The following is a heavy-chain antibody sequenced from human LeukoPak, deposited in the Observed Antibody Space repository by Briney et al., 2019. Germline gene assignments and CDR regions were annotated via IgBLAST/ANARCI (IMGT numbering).Heavy chain of an antibody. J-gene: IGHJ4*02. D-gene: IGHD1-1*01. V-gene: IGHV1-18*01. CDR3: ARRQGTTLNFDY. CDR1: GYTFTTFG. Sequence: ASVKVSCKASGYTFTTFGITWVRQAPGQGLEWMGWINAYNGNTNYAQNLQGRVTMTTNTSTSTAYMELRSLRSDDTAVYYCARRQGTTLNFDYWGQGTLVTVSS. CDR2: INAYNGNT.